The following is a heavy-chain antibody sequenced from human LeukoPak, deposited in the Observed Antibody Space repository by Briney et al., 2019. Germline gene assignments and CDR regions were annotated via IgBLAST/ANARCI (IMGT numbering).Heavy chain of an antibody. CDR3: ARGISGSPGY. Sequence: GGSLRLSCAASGFTFSSYSMNWVRQAPGKGLEWVSSISSSSYIYYADSVKGRFTISRDNAKNSLYLQMNSLRAEDAAVYYCARGISGSPGYWGQGTLVTVSS. CDR2: ISSSSYI. CDR1: GFTFSSYS. V-gene: IGHV3-21*01. D-gene: IGHD3-10*01. J-gene: IGHJ4*02.